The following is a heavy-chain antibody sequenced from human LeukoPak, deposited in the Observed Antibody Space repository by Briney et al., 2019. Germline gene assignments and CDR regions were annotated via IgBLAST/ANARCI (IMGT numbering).Heavy chain of an antibody. Sequence: GGSLRLSCAASGFTFSSYAMHWVRQAPGKGLEWVAVISYDGSNKYYADSVKGRFTISRDNSKNTLYLQMNSLRAEDTAVYYCAGSGGYYAYYYYGRDVWGKGTTVTVSS. V-gene: IGHV3-30*04. J-gene: IGHJ6*04. CDR3: AGSGGYYAYYYYGRDV. D-gene: IGHD3-3*01. CDR1: GFTFSSYA. CDR2: ISYDGSNK.